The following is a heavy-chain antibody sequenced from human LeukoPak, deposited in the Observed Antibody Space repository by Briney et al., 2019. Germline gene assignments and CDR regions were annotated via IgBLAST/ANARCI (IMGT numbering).Heavy chain of an antibody. J-gene: IGHJ4*02. D-gene: IGHD3-10*01. CDR2: ISGYNGNT. CDR3: VRDTLWFGELLRGFDY. CDR1: GYTFTSNG. Sequence: ASVKVSCKASGYTFTSNGISWVRQAPGQGLEWMGWISGYNGNTNYAQKLQGRVTMTTDTSTSTAYMELRSLRSDDTAVYYCVRDTLWFGELLRGFDYWGQGTLVTVSS. V-gene: IGHV1-18*04.